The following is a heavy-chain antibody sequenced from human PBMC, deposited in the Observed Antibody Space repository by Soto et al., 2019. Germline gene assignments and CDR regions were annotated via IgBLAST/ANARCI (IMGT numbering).Heavy chain of an antibody. CDR2: IYYSGST. CDR3: ARWYPYSSNFDY. CDR1: GGSISSGDYY. Sequence: ASETLSLTCTVSGGSISSGDYYWSWIRQPPGKGLEWIGYIYYSGSTYYNPSLKSRVTISVDTSKNQFSLKLSSVTAADTAVYYCARWYPYSSNFDYWGQGTLVTVSS. D-gene: IGHD2-15*01. V-gene: IGHV4-30-4*01. J-gene: IGHJ4*02.